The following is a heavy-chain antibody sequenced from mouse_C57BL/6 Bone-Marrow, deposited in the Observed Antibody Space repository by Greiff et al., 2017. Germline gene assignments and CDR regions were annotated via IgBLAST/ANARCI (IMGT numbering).Heavy chain of an antibody. D-gene: IGHD1-1*01. CDR3: ARVGFTTVVLGY. CDR1: GYTFSSYA. Sequence: EVQGLESGGGLVKPGGSLKISCAASGYTFSSYAMTWVRQTPEKRLEWVGTISDGGSYTYYPDNVKGRVTLSRDNATNNLYLQISNLKSEDTAMYYCARVGFTTVVLGYWGQGTTLTVSA. V-gene: IGHV5-4*01. CDR2: ISDGGSYT. J-gene: IGHJ2*01.